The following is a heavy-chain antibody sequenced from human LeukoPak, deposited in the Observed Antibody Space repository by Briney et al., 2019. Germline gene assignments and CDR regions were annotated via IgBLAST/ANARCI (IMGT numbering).Heavy chain of an antibody. V-gene: IGHV1-8*02. J-gene: IGHJ4*02. D-gene: IGHD4-17*01. Sequence: GSVRVSCTASGYTFTSYDINWVRQATGQGPEWMGWMNPVSGNTGYAPKFQGRVNMTRNTSINTAYMERSRLRSEDTAVYHCARGLSPTVVDYWGQGALVTVSS. CDR2: MNPVSGNT. CDR3: ARGLSPTVVDY. CDR1: GYTFTSYD.